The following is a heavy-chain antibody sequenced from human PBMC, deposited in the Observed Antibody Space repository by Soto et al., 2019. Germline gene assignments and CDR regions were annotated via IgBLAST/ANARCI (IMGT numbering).Heavy chain of an antibody. V-gene: IGHV4-31*03. D-gene: IGHD2-15*01. CDR1: GGSISSGGYY. CDR2: IYYSGST. J-gene: IGHJ5*02. CDR3: ARWGLGYCSGGSCLTGWFDP. Sequence: QVQLQDSGPGLVKPSQTLSLTCTVSGGSISSGGYYWSWIRQHPGKCLEWIGYIYYSGSTYYNPSLKSRVTISVGTSKNQFSLKLSSVTAADTAVYYCARWGLGYCSGGSCLTGWFDPWGQGTLVTVSS.